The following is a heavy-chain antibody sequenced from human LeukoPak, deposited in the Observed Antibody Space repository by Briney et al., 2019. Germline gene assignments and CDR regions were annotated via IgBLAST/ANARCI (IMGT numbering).Heavy chain of an antibody. CDR3: AYSAEITTIFAFDY. CDR2: IFWDGNK. CDR1: GFSFSSSGVG. V-gene: IGHV2-5*02. Sequence: ESGPTLVKPTQTLTLTCAFSGFSFSSSGVGVGWIRQPPGKALEWLALIFWDGNKRYSPSLKSRLTITKDTSKKQVVLTMTNMDPVDTATYYCAYSAEITTIFAFDYWGQGSLVTVSS. D-gene: IGHD5-24*01. J-gene: IGHJ4*02.